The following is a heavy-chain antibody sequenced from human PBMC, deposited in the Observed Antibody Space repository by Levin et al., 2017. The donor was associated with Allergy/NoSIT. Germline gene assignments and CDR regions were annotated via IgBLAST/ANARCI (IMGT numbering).Heavy chain of an antibody. V-gene: IGHV1-3*01. CDR1: GYTFTSYA. J-gene: IGHJ3*01. CDR3: ARVARDDYIWGSYRLQKDAFDL. CDR2: INAGNANT. D-gene: IGHD3-16*02. Sequence: ASVKVSCKASGYTFTSYAMHWVRQAPGQRLEWMGWINAGNANTKYSQKFQGRVTITRDTSASTAYMELSSLRSEDTAVYYCARVARDDYIWGSYRLQKDAFDLWGQGTMVTVSS.